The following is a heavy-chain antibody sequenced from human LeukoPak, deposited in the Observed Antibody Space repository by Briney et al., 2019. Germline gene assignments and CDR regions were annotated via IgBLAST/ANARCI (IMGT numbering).Heavy chain of an antibody. CDR1: GFTFSTYW. CDR2: TKQDGSEK. Sequence: GGSLRLSCVASGFTFSTYWMSWVRQAPGKGLEWVANTKQDGSEKYYVDSVKGRFTISRDNAKNSLYLQMNSLRVEDTAVYYCARVGSSWSHDYWGQGTLVTVSS. J-gene: IGHJ4*02. D-gene: IGHD6-13*01. V-gene: IGHV3-7*01. CDR3: ARVGSSWSHDY.